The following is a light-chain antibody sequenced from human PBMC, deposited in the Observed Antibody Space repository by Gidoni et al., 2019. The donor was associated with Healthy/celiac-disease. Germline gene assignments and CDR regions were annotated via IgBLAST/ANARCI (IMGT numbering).Light chain of an antibody. CDR3: QQSYSTPWT. CDR2: AAS. V-gene: IGKV1-39*01. Sequence: DIQMTQSPSSLSASVGDRVTITCRASQSISSYLNWYQQKPGKAPKLLIYAASSLQSGVPSRLSGSGSGTDCTLTISSLQPEDFATYYCQQSYSTPWTFXQXTKVEIK. J-gene: IGKJ1*01. CDR1: QSISSY.